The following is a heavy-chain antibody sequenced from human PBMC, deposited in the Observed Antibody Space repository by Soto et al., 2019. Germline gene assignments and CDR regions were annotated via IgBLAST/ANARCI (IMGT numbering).Heavy chain of an antibody. CDR1: GFSFSSFA. CDR2: INGIGGST. J-gene: IGHJ4*02. CDR3: AKDQSQWDWNRGPFDS. D-gene: IGHD1-1*01. V-gene: IGHV3-23*01. Sequence: GGSLRLSCAVSGFSFSSFAMSWVRQAPGKGLEWVSSINGIGGSTYYAASVKGRFTISRDNSKNALFLEMNSLRGEDTAVYHCAKDQSQWDWNRGPFDSWGPGTLVTVSS.